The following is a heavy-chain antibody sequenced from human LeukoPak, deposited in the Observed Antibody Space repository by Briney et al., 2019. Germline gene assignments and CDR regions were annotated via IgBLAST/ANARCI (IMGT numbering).Heavy chain of an antibody. CDR3: AKGSGDSSGYYYVYYYYYMDA. CDR2: ISGSGGDT. J-gene: IGHJ6*03. CDR1: GFTFSSYA. D-gene: IGHD3-22*01. Sequence: GGSLRLSCAASGFTFSSYAMSWVRQAPGKGLEWVSAISGSGGDTYYADSVKGRFSISRDNSKNTLYLQMNSLRVKDTAVYYCAKGSGDSSGYYYVYYYYYMDAWGKGTMVTVSS. V-gene: IGHV3-23*01.